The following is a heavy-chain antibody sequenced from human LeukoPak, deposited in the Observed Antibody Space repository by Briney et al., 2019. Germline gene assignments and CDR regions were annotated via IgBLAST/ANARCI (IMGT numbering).Heavy chain of an antibody. Sequence: GGSLRLSCAASGFTFSTYGMNWVRQAPGKGLEWVSSIASGSNTINYADSVKGRFTVSRDNAKNSLYLQMNSLRAEDTAVYYCAKGPYCGGDCYSGPIDYWGQGTLVTVSS. D-gene: IGHD2-21*02. J-gene: IGHJ4*02. CDR1: GFTFSTYG. CDR2: IASGSNTI. CDR3: AKGPYCGGDCYSGPIDY. V-gene: IGHV3-21*04.